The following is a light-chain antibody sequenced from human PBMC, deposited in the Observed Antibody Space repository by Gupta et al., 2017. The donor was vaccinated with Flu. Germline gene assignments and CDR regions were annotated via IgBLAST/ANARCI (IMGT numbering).Light chain of an antibody. V-gene: IGKV1-17*01. CDR1: QDIRHH. CDR3: CQQYDYPRT. J-gene: IGKJ4*02. Sequence: PASLSASVGDRVTITCRASQDIRHHLGWYQPYPLKAPKRLIYAPSNSQSAVPSRFSGSESATAFTLTIISLLPPDFATYYCCQQYDYPRTFGDGTKVEIK. CDR2: APS.